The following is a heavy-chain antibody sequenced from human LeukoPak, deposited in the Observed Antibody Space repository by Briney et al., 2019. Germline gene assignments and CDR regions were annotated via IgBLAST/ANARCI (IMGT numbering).Heavy chain of an antibody. Sequence: SETLSLTCTVSGGSISSYYWSWIRQPAGKGLEWIGRIYTSGSTNYNPSLKSRVTMSVDTSKNQFSLKLSSVTAADTAVYYCAREVVVPAAILATRPFDYWGQGTLVTVSS. CDR3: AREVVVPAAILATRPFDY. D-gene: IGHD2-2*02. CDR1: GGSISSYY. V-gene: IGHV4-4*07. CDR2: IYTSGST. J-gene: IGHJ4*02.